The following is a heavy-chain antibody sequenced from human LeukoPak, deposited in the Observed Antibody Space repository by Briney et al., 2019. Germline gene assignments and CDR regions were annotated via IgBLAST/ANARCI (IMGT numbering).Heavy chain of an antibody. Sequence: ASVKVSCKASGYTFTSYGISWVRQAPGQGLEWMGRIIPILGIANYAQKFQGRVTITADKSTSTAYMELSSLRSEDTAVYYCASLDWYNWNYDYWGQGTLVTVSS. CDR1: GYTFTSYG. J-gene: IGHJ4*02. CDR3: ASLDWYNWNYDY. D-gene: IGHD1-20*01. V-gene: IGHV1-69*04. CDR2: IIPILGIA.